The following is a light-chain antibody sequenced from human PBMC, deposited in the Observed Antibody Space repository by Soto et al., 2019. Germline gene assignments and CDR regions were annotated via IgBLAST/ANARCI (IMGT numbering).Light chain of an antibody. Sequence: AIQLTQSPSSLSASVGDRVTISCRASRDIRNVLAWYQHAPGKEPKXXSYGASILHSGVPSRFRGSGSGTDFTLTISSLMPEDFETYYCLQDFNYPITFGQGTRLEIK. CDR1: RDIRNV. CDR3: LQDFNYPIT. V-gene: IGKV1-6*01. J-gene: IGKJ5*01. CDR2: GAS.